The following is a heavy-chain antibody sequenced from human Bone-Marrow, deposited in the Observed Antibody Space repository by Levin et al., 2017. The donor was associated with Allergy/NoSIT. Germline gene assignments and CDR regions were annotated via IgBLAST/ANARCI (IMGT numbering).Heavy chain of an antibody. CDR2: IYPADSDT. CDR1: AYSFSNHW. Sequence: PGGSLRLSCKGSAYSFSNHWIAWARQMPGRGLEWMGVIYPADSDTRYSPSFQGQVTISEDKSIGTAYLQWSSLKSSDTAIYYCARSRISPDVGSFDFWGPGTMVTVSS. J-gene: IGHJ3*01. D-gene: IGHD3-3*02. CDR3: ARSRISPDVGSFDF. V-gene: IGHV5-51*01.